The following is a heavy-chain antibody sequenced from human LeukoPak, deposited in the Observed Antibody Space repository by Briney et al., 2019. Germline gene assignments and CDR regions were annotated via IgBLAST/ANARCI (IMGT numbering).Heavy chain of an antibody. CDR3: ARGRYLTTLGGAAAGFLDY. CDR1: GGSFSGYY. Sequence: PSETLSLTCGVYGGSFSGYYWNWIRQSPGKGLEWIGEINHSGSTNYNPSLKSRVTMSVDTSQKQFSLRRTSVRAADTAVYYCARGRYLTTLGGAAAGFLDYWGQGTVVTVSS. J-gene: IGHJ4*02. CDR2: INHSGST. D-gene: IGHD6-13*01. V-gene: IGHV4-34*01.